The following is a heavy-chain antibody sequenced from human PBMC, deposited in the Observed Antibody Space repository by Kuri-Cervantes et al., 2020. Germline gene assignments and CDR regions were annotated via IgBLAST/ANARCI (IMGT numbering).Heavy chain of an antibody. CDR3: ARVNPYCGGDCWGYFDY. CDR2: IYHSGST. CDR1: GGSISSGGYS. J-gene: IGHJ4*02. D-gene: IGHD2-21*02. V-gene: IGHV4-30-2*01. Sequence: SETLSLTCAVSGGSISSGGYSWSWIRQPPGKGLEWIGYIYHSGSTYYNPSLKSRVTISVDRSKNQFSLKLSSVTAADTAVYYCARVNPYCGGDCWGYFDYGARKPWSPSPQ.